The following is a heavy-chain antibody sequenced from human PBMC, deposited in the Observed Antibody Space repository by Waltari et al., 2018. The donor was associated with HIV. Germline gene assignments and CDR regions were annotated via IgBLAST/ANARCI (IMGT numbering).Heavy chain of an antibody. V-gene: IGHV1-3*01. Sequence: QVQLVQSGAEVKKPGASVKVSCKASGYTFTSYAMHWVRQAPGQRLEWMGWINAGNGNTKYSQKFQGRVTITRDTSASTAYMELSSLRSEDTAVYYCAREAPQQLVDYWGQGTLVTVSS. CDR2: INAGNGNT. CDR1: GYTFTSYA. D-gene: IGHD6-13*01. J-gene: IGHJ4*02. CDR3: AREAPQQLVDY.